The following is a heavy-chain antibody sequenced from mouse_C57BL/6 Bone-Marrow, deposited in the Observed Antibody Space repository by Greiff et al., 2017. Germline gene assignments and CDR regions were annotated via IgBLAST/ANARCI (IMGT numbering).Heavy chain of an antibody. V-gene: IGHV7-3*01. Sequence: EVQRVESGGGLVQPGGSLSLSCAASGFTFTDYYMSWVRQPPGKALEWLGFIRNKANGYTTEYSASVKGRFPISIDNFQSILYLQKNALRAEDSATYYCARSSHYCGSSYCYFDVWGTGTTV. CDR2: IRNKANGYTT. J-gene: IGHJ1*03. D-gene: IGHD1-1*01. CDR1: GFTFTDYY. CDR3: ARSSHYCGSSYCYFDV.